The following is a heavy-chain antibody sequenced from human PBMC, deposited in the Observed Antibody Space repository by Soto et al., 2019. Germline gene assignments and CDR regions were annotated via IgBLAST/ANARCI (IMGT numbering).Heavy chain of an antibody. CDR3: AKSERPGYSSGWFDAFDI. V-gene: IGHV3-23*01. CDR2: ISGSGGST. Sequence: GGSLRLSCAASGFTFSSYAMSWVHQAPGKGLEWVSAISGSGGSTYYADSVKGRFTISRDNSKNTLYLQMNSLRAEDTAVYYCAKSERPGYSSGWFDAFDIWGQGTMVTVSS. J-gene: IGHJ3*02. CDR1: GFTFSSYA. D-gene: IGHD6-19*01.